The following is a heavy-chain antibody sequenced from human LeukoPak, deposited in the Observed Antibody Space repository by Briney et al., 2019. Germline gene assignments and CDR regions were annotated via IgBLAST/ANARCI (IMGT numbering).Heavy chain of an antibody. CDR2: ISSSSSTI. J-gene: IGHJ4*02. CDR1: GFTFSSYS. Sequence: PGGSLRLSCAASGFTFSSYSMNWVRQAPGKGLEWVSYISSSSSTIYYADSVKGRFTIFRDNAKNSLYLQMNSLRDEDTAVYYCARAEDYYGSGSPSDYWGQGTLVTVSS. V-gene: IGHV3-48*02. CDR3: ARAEDYYGSGSPSDY. D-gene: IGHD3-10*01.